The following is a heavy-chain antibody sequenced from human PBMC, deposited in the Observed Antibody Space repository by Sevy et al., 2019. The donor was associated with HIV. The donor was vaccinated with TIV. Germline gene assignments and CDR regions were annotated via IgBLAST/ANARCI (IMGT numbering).Heavy chain of an antibody. CDR1: GYTLTEFS. CDR2: FDPENGET. CDR3: ATTKDYYDSSGYPFDY. D-gene: IGHD3-22*01. V-gene: IGHV1-24*01. J-gene: IGHJ4*02. Sequence: ASVKVSCKVSGYTLTEFSTHWVRQAPGKGLEWMGRFDPENGETIYGQKFLGRVTVTEDTSTDTAYMELSSLRSEDTAVYYCATTKDYYDSSGYPFDYWGQGTLVTVSS.